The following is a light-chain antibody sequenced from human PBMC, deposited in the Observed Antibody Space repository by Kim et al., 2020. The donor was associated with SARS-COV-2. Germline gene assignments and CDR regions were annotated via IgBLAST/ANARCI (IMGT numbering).Light chain of an antibody. CDR3: CHDSGYPIT. V-gene: IGKV1-16*01. CDR1: QNIRNS. J-gene: IGKJ5*01. CDR2: SAS. Sequence: DIQMTQSPSSLSASVGDRVTITCRASQNIRNSLAWFQQKPGKAPKSLIYSASTLQSGVPSRFSGGGSGTDFTLTISSLQPEDFAIYFCCHDSGYPITFGQGTRLEIK.